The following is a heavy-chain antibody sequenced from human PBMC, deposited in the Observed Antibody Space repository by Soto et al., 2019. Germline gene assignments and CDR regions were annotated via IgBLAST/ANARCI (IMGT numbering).Heavy chain of an antibody. D-gene: IGHD3-9*01. CDR1: ECRCTSFG. J-gene: IGHJ5*02. CDR2: IYPGDSDT. Sequence: PGESLRNWCRGAECRCTSFGSGWVLQMPGKGLEWMGIIYPGDSDTRYSPSFQGQVTISADKSISTAYLQWSSLKASDTAMYYCARHGDRLRYFAWSYTWFDPWGQGTLVTVSS. CDR3: ARHGDRLRYFAWSYTWFDP. V-gene: IGHV5-51*01.